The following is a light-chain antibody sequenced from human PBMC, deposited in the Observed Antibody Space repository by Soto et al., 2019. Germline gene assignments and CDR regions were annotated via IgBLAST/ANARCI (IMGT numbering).Light chain of an antibody. CDR1: QSISSW. V-gene: IGKV1-5*01. CDR3: QQYNSYSAEA. Sequence: DIKMNQSPSTLSASVGDRVTITCRASQSISSWLAWYQQKPGKAPKLLIYDASSLESGVPSRFSGSGSGTEFTLTISSLQPDDFATYYCQQYNSYSAEAFGQGTNVDI. J-gene: IGKJ1*01. CDR2: DAS.